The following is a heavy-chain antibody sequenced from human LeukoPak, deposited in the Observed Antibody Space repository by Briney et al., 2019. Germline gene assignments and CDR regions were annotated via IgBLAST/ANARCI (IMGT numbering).Heavy chain of an antibody. Sequence: PGGSLRLSCAASGFTFSSYWMSWVRQAPGKGLEWVANIKQDGNEKYYVDSVKGRFTISRDNSKNTLYLQMNSLRAEDTAVYYCANLPPPHITMVRGVMGDWGQGTLVTVSS. CDR2: IKQDGNEK. CDR3: ANLPPPHITMVRGVMGD. V-gene: IGHV3-7*01. CDR1: GFTFSSYW. D-gene: IGHD3-10*01. J-gene: IGHJ4*02.